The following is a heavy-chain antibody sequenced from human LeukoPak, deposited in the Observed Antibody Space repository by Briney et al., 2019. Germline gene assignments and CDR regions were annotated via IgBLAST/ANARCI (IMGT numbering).Heavy chain of an antibody. D-gene: IGHD3-9*01. CDR3: ASARPYYDILTGYYN. CDR2: IIPIFGTA. CDR1: GGTFSSYA. Sequence: SVKVSCKASGGTFSSYAISWVRQAPGQGLEWMGGIIPIFGTANYAQKFQGRVTITADESTSTAYMELSSLRSEDTAVYYCASARPYYDILTGYYNWGQGILVTVSS. V-gene: IGHV1-69*13. J-gene: IGHJ4*02.